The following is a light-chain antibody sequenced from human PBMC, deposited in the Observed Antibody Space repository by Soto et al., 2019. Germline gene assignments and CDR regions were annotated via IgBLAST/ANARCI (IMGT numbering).Light chain of an antibody. CDR1: QSVNNN. J-gene: IGKJ4*01. CDR3: QPYNNWPLT. CDR2: GAS. Sequence: ETLMTQSPATLSVSPGERATLSCRASQSVNNNLAWYQQKLGQAPRVLIYGASTRATGIPARFSGSRSGPEFTLTINSLQSEDFAIYYCQPYNNWPLTFGGGTKVDIK. V-gene: IGKV3-15*01.